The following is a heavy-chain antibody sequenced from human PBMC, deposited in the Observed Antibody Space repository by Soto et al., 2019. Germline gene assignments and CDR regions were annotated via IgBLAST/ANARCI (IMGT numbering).Heavy chain of an antibody. Sequence: PGGSLRLSCAASGFTFSSYAMHWVRQAPGKGLEWVAVISYDGSNKYYADSVKGRFTISRDNSKNTLYLQMNSLRAEDTAVYYCGRGANVVRYFDWSISMDVWGQGTTVTVSS. CDR2: ISYDGSNK. V-gene: IGHV3-30-3*01. J-gene: IGHJ6*02. D-gene: IGHD3-9*01. CDR1: GFTFSSYA. CDR3: GRGANVVRYFDWSISMDV.